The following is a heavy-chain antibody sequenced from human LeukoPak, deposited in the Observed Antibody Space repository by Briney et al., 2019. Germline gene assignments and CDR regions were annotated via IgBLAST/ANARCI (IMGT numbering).Heavy chain of an antibody. CDR3: ARDRYSSGWFDY. CDR1: GFTFSSYA. CDR2: ISYDGSNK. V-gene: IGHV3-30-3*01. Sequence: PGRSLRLSCAASGFTFSSYAMHWVRQAPGKGLEWVAVISYDGSNKYYAGSVKGRFTISRDNSKNTLYLQMNSLRAEDTAVYYCARDRYSSGWFDYWGQGTLVTVSS. J-gene: IGHJ4*02. D-gene: IGHD6-19*01.